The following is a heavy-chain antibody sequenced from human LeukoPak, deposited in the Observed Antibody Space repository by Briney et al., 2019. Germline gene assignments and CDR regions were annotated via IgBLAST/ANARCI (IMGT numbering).Heavy chain of an antibody. CDR2: IYYSGST. V-gene: IGHV4-59*01. CDR3: ARGGDSGSWDNWFDP. Sequence: PSETLSLTCTVSGGSISSYYWSWIRQPPGKGLEWIGYIYYSGSTNYNPSLKSRVTISVDTSKNQFSLKLSSVTAADTAVYYCARGGDSGSWDNWFDPWGQGTLVTVSS. CDR1: GGSISSYY. D-gene: IGHD6-13*01. J-gene: IGHJ5*02.